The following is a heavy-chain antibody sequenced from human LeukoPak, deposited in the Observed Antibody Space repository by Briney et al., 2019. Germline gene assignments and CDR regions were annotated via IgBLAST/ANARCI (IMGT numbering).Heavy chain of an antibody. D-gene: IGHD3-10*01. CDR3: ARVQTHYYGSGSLGSSVRVFDY. Sequence: SETLSLTCTLSGGSTSHYYWSWIRQPAGKGMEWIGRIYTSGRTNYNPSLKSRVTMSIDTSKDQFSLNLSSVTAADTAMYYCARVQTHYYGSGSLGSSVRVFDYWGQGALVTVSS. J-gene: IGHJ4*02. V-gene: IGHV4-4*07. CDR1: GGSTSHYY. CDR2: IYTSGRT.